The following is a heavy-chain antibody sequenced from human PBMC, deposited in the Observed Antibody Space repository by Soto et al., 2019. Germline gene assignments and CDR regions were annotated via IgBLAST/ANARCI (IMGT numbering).Heavy chain of an antibody. V-gene: IGHV3-30*18. D-gene: IGHD3-22*01. Sequence: QVQLVESGGGVVQPGRSLRLSCAASGFTFSSYGMHWVRQAPGKGLAWVAVISYDGSNKYYADSVKGRFTISRDNSKNTLYLQMNSLRAEDTAVYYCAKDQGDSSGSSHYYYGMDVWGQGTTVTVSS. CDR3: AKDQGDSSGSSHYYYGMDV. J-gene: IGHJ6*02. CDR1: GFTFSSYG. CDR2: ISYDGSNK.